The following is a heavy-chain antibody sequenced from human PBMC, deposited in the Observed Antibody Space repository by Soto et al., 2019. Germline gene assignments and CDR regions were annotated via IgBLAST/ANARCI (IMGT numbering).Heavy chain of an antibody. J-gene: IGHJ4*02. V-gene: IGHV3-23*01. CDR1: GFSFDNYL. CDR3: ARGATIDH. CDR2: VSGGGDFT. Sequence: GGSLRLSCAASGFSFDNYLMAWVRQAPGKGLEWVSAVSGGGDFTWYADSVKGRFTVSRDNSKNTLYLQMDSLRADDTALYYCARGATIDHWGQGTLVTVS.